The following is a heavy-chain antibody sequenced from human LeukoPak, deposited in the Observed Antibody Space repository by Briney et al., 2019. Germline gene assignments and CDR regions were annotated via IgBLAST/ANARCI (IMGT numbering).Heavy chain of an antibody. V-gene: IGHV4-39*07. D-gene: IGHD3-3*01. CDR1: GGSISSSSYY. CDR3: ARDRHYDFWSGYYSPGAFDI. Sequence: SETLSLTCTVSGGSISSSSYYWGWIRQPPGKGLEWIGSIYYSGSTYYNPSLKSRVTISVDTSKNQFSLKLSSVTAADTAVYYCARDRHYDFWSGYYSPGAFDIWGQGTMVTVSS. J-gene: IGHJ3*02. CDR2: IYYSGST.